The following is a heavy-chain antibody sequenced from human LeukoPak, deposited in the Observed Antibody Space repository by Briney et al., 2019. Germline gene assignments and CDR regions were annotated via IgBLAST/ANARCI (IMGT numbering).Heavy chain of an antibody. Sequence: GGSLRLSCVASGFIFSSCSMNWVRQAPGKGPEWVSYIGTSSSTIYYADSVKGRFTISRDNAKNSLYLQMNSLRAEDTAVYYCARGDPFGDYWGKGTLVTVSS. D-gene: IGHD3-16*01. CDR2: IGTSSSTI. CDR3: ARGDPFGDY. CDR1: GFIFSSCS. J-gene: IGHJ4*02. V-gene: IGHV3-48*01.